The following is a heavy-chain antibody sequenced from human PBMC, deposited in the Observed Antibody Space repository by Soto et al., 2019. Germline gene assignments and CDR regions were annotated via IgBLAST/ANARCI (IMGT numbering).Heavy chain of an antibody. J-gene: IGHJ5*02. V-gene: IGHV4-31*03. D-gene: IGHD1-1*01. CDR2: IYYIGTT. Sequence: QVQLQESGPGLVKASQTLSLTCTVSGGSIRNGNYYWSWIRQLPGKGLEWIGNIYYIGTTSYNPSLKSRVIISIDTSKNQFSLELTSVLAADTAVYYCAKNETTRPWFDPWGQGTLFTVSS. CDR1: GGSIRNGNYY. CDR3: AKNETTRPWFDP.